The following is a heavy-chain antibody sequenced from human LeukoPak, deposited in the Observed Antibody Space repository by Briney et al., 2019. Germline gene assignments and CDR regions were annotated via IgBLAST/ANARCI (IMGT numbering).Heavy chain of an antibody. V-gene: IGHV4-61*09. Sequence: SSETLSLTCTVSGGSISSGSYYWSWIRQPAGKGLEWIGHIYTNGNTNFDPSLKSRVTISVDTSKNQFSLNLNSVTAADTAVYYCARSGTYYNNWFDPWGQGTLVIISS. D-gene: IGHD3-10*01. CDR1: GGSISSGSYY. CDR2: IYTNGNT. CDR3: ARSGTYYNNWFDP. J-gene: IGHJ5*02.